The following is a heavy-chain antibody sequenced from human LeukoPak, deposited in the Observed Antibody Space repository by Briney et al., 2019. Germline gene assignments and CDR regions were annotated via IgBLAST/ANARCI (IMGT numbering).Heavy chain of an antibody. CDR2: IYYSGST. CDR1: GGSISSGGYY. V-gene: IGHV4-31*03. CDR3: ARYYYGSGSYRWFDP. J-gene: IGHJ5*02. Sequence: SETLSLTCTASGGSISSGGYYWSWIRQHPGKGLEWIGYIYYSGSTYYNPSLKSRVNISVDTSKSQFSLNLSSVTAADTAVYYCARYYYGSGSYRWFDPWGQGTLVTVSS. D-gene: IGHD3-10*01.